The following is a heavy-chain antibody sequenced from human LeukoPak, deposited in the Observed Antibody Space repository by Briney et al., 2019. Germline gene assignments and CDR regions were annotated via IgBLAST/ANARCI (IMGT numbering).Heavy chain of an antibody. Sequence: GGSLRLSCAASGFTFSSYGMHWVRQAPGKGLEWVAFIRYDGSNKYYADSVKGRSTISRDNSKNTLYLQMNSLRAEDTAVYYCATTQPADSSGWYGPNYYFDYWGQGTLVTVSS. V-gene: IGHV3-30*02. CDR3: ATTQPADSSGWYGPNYYFDY. CDR2: IRYDGSNK. J-gene: IGHJ4*02. CDR1: GFTFSSYG. D-gene: IGHD6-19*01.